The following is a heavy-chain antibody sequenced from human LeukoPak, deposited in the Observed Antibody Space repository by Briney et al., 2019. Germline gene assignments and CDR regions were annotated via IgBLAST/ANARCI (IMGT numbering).Heavy chain of an antibody. J-gene: IGHJ4*02. CDR1: GFTFSSYA. V-gene: IGHV3-23*01. D-gene: IGHD3-22*01. CDR3: AKDLVGNYYDSSGCFDY. CDR2: ISGSGGST. Sequence: TGGSLRLSCAASGFTFSSYAMSWVRQAPGKGLEWVSAISGSGGSTYYADSVKGRFTISRDNSKNTLYLQMNSLRAEDTAVYYCAKDLVGNYYDSSGCFDYWGQGTLVTVSS.